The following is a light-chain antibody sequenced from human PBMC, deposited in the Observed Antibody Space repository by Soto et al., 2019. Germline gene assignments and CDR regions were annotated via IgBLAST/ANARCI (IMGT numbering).Light chain of an antibody. CDR2: AAS. J-gene: IGKJ5*01. CDR1: QSISSY. Sequence: DIQMTQSPSSLSASVGDRVTITCRASQSISSYLNWYQQKPGKAPKLLIYAASSLQSGVPSRFSGSGSGTDFTLIIISLQPEDFATYYCQQSYSTLAIPFCQGTRREIK. CDR3: QQSYSTLAIP. V-gene: IGKV1-39*01.